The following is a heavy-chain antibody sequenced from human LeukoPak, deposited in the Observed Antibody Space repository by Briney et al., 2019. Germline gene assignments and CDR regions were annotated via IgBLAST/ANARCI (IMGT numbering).Heavy chain of an antibody. Sequence: ASVKVSCKASGYTFTGYYMHWVRQAPGQGLEWMGWINPNSGGTNYAQKFQGRVTMTRDTSISTAYMELSRLRSDKTAVYYCARSWVFRYLDWFSGSWYFDLWGRAPWSLSPQ. CDR3: ARSWVFRYLDWFSGSWYFDL. D-gene: IGHD3-9*01. CDR1: GYTFTGYY. J-gene: IGHJ2*01. V-gene: IGHV1-2*02. CDR2: INPNSGGT.